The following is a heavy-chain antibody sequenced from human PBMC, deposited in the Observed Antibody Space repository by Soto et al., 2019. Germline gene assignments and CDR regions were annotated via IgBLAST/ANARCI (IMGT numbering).Heavy chain of an antibody. D-gene: IGHD2-21*01. CDR3: TRGGDAYKNGH. Sequence: PSETLSLTCTVSGGSISRYYWSWIRQPPGKGLEWIGYIYYSGSTNYNPSLKSRVTMSVDTSKNQLSLKLTSVNAADTAVYYCTRGGDAYKNGHWGQGTLVTVSS. J-gene: IGHJ4*02. V-gene: IGHV4-59*01. CDR2: IYYSGST. CDR1: GGSISRYY.